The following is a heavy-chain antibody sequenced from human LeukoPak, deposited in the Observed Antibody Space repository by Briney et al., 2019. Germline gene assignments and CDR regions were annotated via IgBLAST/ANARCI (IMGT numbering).Heavy chain of an antibody. Sequence: GGSLRLSCAASGFTFSSYWIHWVRQAPGKGLVWVSRTYSDATYYADSVKGRFTISRDNAKNTLYLQMNSLRAEDTAVYYCARESYDSSGYYYGGGFDYWGQGTLVTVSS. CDR3: ARESYDSSGYYYGGGFDY. V-gene: IGHV3-74*01. CDR2: TYSDAT. D-gene: IGHD3-22*01. CDR1: GFTFSSYW. J-gene: IGHJ4*02.